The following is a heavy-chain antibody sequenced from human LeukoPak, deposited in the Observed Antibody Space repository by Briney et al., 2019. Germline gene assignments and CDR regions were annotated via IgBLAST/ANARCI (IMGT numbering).Heavy chain of an antibody. CDR3: AKINNDDDY. CDR1: GFTFTTFG. V-gene: IGHV3-30*18. Sequence: GGSLRLSCAASGFTFTTFGIHWVRQAPGKGLEWVAAISPDGNIEYYTDSVKGRFTISGDNSKNMIYLQMNSLRGEDSAVYYCAKINNDDDYWGQGTLVTVSS. D-gene: IGHD1/OR15-1a*01. CDR2: ISPDGNIE. J-gene: IGHJ4*02.